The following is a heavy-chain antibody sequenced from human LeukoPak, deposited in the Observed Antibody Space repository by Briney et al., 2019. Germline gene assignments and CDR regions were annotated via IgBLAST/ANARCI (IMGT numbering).Heavy chain of an antibody. CDR1: DGSISSNNYY. Sequence: SETLSLTCTVSDGSISSNNYYWGWLRQPPGTGLEWIGSIYYSGSTYYNPSLKSRVTISVDTSKNQFSLKLSSVTAADTAVYYCARVKYRSSWYEGDWFDPWGQGTLVTVSS. CDR3: ARVKYRSSWYEGDWFDP. J-gene: IGHJ5*02. CDR2: IYYSGST. D-gene: IGHD6-13*01. V-gene: IGHV4-39*07.